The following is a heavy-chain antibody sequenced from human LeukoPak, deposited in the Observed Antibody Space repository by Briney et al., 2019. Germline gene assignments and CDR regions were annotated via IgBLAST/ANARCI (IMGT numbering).Heavy chain of an antibody. V-gene: IGHV7-4-1*02. CDR3: VYGGKWLPFDY. J-gene: IGHJ4*02. CDR1: GYTLTELS. D-gene: IGHD3-22*01. CDR2: INTNTGNP. Sequence: ASVKVSCKVSGYTLTELSMHWVRQAPGQGLEWMGWINTNTGNPTYAQGFTGRFVFSLDTSVSTAYLQISSLKAEDTAVYYCVYGGKWLPFDYWGQGTLVTVSS.